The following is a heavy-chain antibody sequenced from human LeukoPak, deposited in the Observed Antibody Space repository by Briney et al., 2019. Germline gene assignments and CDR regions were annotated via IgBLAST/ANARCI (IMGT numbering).Heavy chain of an antibody. V-gene: IGHV3-11*03. Sequence: GSLRLSCAASGFTFSDYYMSWIRQAPGKGLEWISYISSSSSSTNYADSVKGRLTISRDNAKNSLYLHMNDLRAEDTAVYYCARLYYDILTGYSPLDYWGQGTLVTVSS. D-gene: IGHD3-9*01. CDR1: GFTFSDYY. J-gene: IGHJ4*02. CDR3: ARLYYDILTGYSPLDY. CDR2: ISSSSSST.